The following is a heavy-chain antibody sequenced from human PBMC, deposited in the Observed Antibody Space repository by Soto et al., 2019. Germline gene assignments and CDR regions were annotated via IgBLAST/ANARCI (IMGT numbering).Heavy chain of an antibody. CDR2: INPNSGGT. CDR3: ARGDDYSKPTRGMDV. V-gene: IGHV1-2*02. Sequence: GASVKVSFKASGYPFTGYYMHLVRQAPGQGLEWMGWINPNSGGTNYAQKFQGRVTMTRDTSISTAYMELSRLRSDDTAVYYCARGDDYSKPTRGMDVWGQGTTVTVSS. J-gene: IGHJ6*01. D-gene: IGHD4-4*01. CDR1: GYPFTGYY.